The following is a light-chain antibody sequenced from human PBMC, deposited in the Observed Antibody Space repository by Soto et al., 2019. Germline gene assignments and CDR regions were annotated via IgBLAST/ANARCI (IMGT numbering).Light chain of an antibody. J-gene: IGLJ2*01. Sequence: HSVLTQPPSVSGAPGQRVTISCTGSSYNIGAGYNVHWYQQLPGTAPKLIIHVNSNRPSGVPDRFSGSKSGTSASLAITGLQAEDEADYYCQSYDSSLSGVVFGGGTKLTVL. CDR3: QSYDSSLSGVV. CDR2: VNS. V-gene: IGLV1-40*01. CDR1: SYNIGAGYN.